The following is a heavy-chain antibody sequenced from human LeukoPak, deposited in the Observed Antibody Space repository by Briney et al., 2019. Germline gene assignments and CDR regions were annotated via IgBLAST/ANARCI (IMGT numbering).Heavy chain of an antibody. CDR3: ARYSGSYYRFDY. CDR1: VYMVSDYY. D-gene: IGHD1-26*01. V-gene: IGHV1-2*02. J-gene: IGHJ4*02. CDR2: INPNSGGT. Sequence: ASVTVSRTTSVYMVSDYYMHWVRQAPGQGLEWMGWINPNSGGTNYAQKFQGRVTMTRDTSISTAYMELSRLRSDDTAVYYCARYSGSYYRFDYWGQGTLVTVSS.